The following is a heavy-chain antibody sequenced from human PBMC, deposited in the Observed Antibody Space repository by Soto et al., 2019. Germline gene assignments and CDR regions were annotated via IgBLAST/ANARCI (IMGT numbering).Heavy chain of an antibody. CDR2: IIPIFGTA. CDR3: ARCKYYYDSSGYYPNWFDP. V-gene: IGHV1-69*13. CDR1: GGTFSSYS. D-gene: IGHD3-22*01. J-gene: IGHJ5*02. Sequence: GASVKVSCKASGGTFSSYSISWVRQAPGQGLEWMGGIIPIFGTANFAQKFQGRVTITADESTSTAYMELSSLRSGDTAVYYCARCKYYYDSSGYYPNWFDPWGQGTLVTVSS.